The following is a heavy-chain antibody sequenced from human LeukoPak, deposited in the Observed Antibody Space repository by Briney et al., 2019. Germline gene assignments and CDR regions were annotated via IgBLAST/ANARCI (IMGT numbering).Heavy chain of an antibody. J-gene: IGHJ4*02. CDR3: ARGGSPFDY. V-gene: IGHV4-30-2*01. Sequence: SGTLSLTCTVSGGSISSGGYYWSWIRQPPGKGLEWIGYIYHSGSTYYNPSLKSRVTISVDRSKNQFSLKLSSVTAADTAVYYCARGGSPFDYWGQGTLVTVSS. D-gene: IGHD3-10*01. CDR2: IYHSGST. CDR1: GGSISSGGYY.